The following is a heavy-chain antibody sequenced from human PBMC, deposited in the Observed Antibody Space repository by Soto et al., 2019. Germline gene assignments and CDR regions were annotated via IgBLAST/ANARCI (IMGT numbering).Heavy chain of an antibody. CDR1: GGTFSSYA. V-gene: IGHV1-69*12. D-gene: IGHD3-10*01. Sequence: QVQLVQSGAEVKKPGSSVKVSCKASGGTFSSYAISWVRQAPGQGLEWMGGIIPIFGTADYAQKFQGRVTXSADESTSTAYMELSRLRSEDAAVYYCASIRANTYYYGMDVWGQGTTVTVSS. CDR2: IIPIFGTA. J-gene: IGHJ6*02. CDR3: ASIRANTYYYGMDV.